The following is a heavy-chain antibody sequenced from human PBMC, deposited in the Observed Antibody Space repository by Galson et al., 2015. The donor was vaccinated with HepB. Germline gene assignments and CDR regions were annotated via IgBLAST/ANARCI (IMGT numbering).Heavy chain of an antibody. J-gene: IGHJ4*02. CDR3: ARGPMGKTRAPLDY. CDR1: GFKFSIYG. V-gene: IGHV3-33*08. CDR2: IWYGGSNK. D-gene: IGHD4-23*01. Sequence: SLRLSCAASGFKFSIYGMEWVRQAPGKGLEWVAGIWYGGSNKTYADSVKGRFTISRDNSQNTLYLQMSSLRVEETAVYYCARGPMGKTRAPLDYWGQGTLVTVSS.